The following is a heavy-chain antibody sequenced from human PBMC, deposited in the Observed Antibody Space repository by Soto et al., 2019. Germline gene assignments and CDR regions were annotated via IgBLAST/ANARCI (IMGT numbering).Heavy chain of an antibody. CDR1: GDSVSSNSAA. CDR3: ARWDLGNSLARGDYYMDV. Sequence: SQTLSLTCAISGDSVSSNSAAWNWIRQSPSRGLEWLGRTYYRSKWYNDYAVSVKSRITNNPDTSKNQFSLQLNSVTPEDTAVYYCARWDLGNSLARGDYYMDVWGKGTTVTVSS. J-gene: IGHJ6*03. CDR2: TYYRSKWYN. V-gene: IGHV6-1*01. D-gene: IGHD1-26*01.